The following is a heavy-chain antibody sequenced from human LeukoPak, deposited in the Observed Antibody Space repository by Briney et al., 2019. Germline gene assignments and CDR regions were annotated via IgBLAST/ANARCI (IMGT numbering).Heavy chain of an antibody. CDR2: IWYDGSNK. Sequence: GGSLRLSCAASGFTFSSYAMSWIRQAPGKGLEWVAVIWYDGSNKYYADSVKGRFTISRDNSKNTLYLQMNSLRAEDTAVYYCARDNWSVWYGMDVWGQGTTVTVSS. J-gene: IGHJ6*02. CDR1: GFTFSSYA. D-gene: IGHD1-20*01. CDR3: ARDNWSVWYGMDV. V-gene: IGHV3-33*08.